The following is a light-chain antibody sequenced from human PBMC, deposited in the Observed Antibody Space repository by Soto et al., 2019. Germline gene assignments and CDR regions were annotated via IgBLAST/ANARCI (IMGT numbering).Light chain of an antibody. V-gene: IGKV3-11*01. CDR1: QSVSNNY. Sequence: ESVLTQSPCTLSLTPGERATLSCRAIQSVSNNYLAWYQQKPGQAPRLLIYGASNRATGIPDRFSGSGSETDFTLTISSLEPEDSAVYYCQQRSNWPSLTFGGGAKVDI. J-gene: IGKJ4*01. CDR2: GAS. CDR3: QQRSNWPSLT.